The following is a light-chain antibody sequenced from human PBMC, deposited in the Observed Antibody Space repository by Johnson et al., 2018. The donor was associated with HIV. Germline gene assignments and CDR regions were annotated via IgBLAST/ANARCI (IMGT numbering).Light chain of an antibody. CDR1: SSNIGNNF. Sequence: QLVLTQPPSVSAAPGQKVTISCSGSSSNIGNNFVSWYQQLPGTAPKLLIYENNKRPSGIPARFSGSKSGTSATLGITGLQTGDEADYYCGTWDSSLSAGGKVFGTGTKVTVL. CDR2: ENN. V-gene: IGLV1-51*02. CDR3: GTWDSSLSAGGKV. J-gene: IGLJ1*01.